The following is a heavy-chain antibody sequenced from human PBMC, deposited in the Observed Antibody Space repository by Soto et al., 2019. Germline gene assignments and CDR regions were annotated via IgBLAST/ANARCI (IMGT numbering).Heavy chain of an antibody. CDR3: ARVFSSSFRYFYHYFGMDV. J-gene: IGHJ6*02. D-gene: IGHD6-6*01. CDR1: GFTFSSYW. Sequence: GGSLRLSCAASGFTFSSYWMTWVRQAPGKGLEWVANIKEDGSEKYYVDSVKGRFTIPRDNAKNSLYLQINTLRAEDTAVYYCARVFSSSFRYFYHYFGMDVWGQGTTVTVSS. V-gene: IGHV3-7*05. CDR2: IKEDGSEK.